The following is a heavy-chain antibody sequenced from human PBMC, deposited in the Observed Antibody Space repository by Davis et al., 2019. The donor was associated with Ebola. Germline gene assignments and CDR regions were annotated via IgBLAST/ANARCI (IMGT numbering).Heavy chain of an antibody. Sequence: GESLKISCAASGFTFSSYAMSWVRQAPGKGLEWVSAISGSGGTIYYADSVKGRFTISRDNAKNSLYLQMNSLRDEDTAVYYCARDTQDSSGWLWTHWYFDLWGRGTLVTVSS. CDR2: ISGSGGTI. J-gene: IGHJ2*01. D-gene: IGHD6-19*01. CDR3: ARDTQDSSGWLWTHWYFDL. V-gene: IGHV3-23*01. CDR1: GFTFSSYA.